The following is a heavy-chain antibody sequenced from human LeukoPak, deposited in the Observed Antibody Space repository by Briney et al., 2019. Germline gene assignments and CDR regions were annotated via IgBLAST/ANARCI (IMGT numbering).Heavy chain of an antibody. D-gene: IGHD3-10*01. CDR1: GFTFSSYA. V-gene: IGHV3-23*01. Sequence: GGSLRLSCAASGFTFSSYAMSWVRQAPGKGLEWVSAISGSGGSTYYADSVKGRFTISRDNSKNTLYLQMNSLRAEDTVVYYCAKDRARGMVRGIPTHFDYWGQGTLVTVSS. J-gene: IGHJ4*02. CDR3: AKDRARGMVRGIPTHFDY. CDR2: ISGSGGST.